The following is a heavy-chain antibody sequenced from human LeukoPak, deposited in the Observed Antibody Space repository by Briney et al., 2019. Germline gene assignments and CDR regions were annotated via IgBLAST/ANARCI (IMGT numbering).Heavy chain of an antibody. J-gene: IGHJ3*02. D-gene: IGHD2-2*01. Sequence: SETLSLTCAVYGGSFSGYYWSWIRQPPGKGLEWIGEINHSGSTNYNPSLKSRVTISVDTSKNQFSLKLSSVTAADTAVYYCARDRCSSTSCSPLAFDIWGQGTMVTVSS. CDR1: GGSFSGYY. V-gene: IGHV4-34*01. CDR3: ARDRCSSTSCSPLAFDI. CDR2: INHSGST.